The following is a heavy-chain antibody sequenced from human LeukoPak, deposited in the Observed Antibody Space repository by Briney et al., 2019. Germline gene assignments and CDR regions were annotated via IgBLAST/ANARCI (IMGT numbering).Heavy chain of an antibody. V-gene: IGHV4-39*01. CDR2: IYYSGST. Sequence: SETLSLTCTVSGGSISSSSHYWGWIRQPPGKGLEWIGSIYYSGSTYYNPSLKSRVTISVDTSKNQFSLKLSSVTAADTAVYYCARLETSWADYWGQGTLVTVSS. CDR1: GGSISSSSHY. CDR3: ARLETSWADY. J-gene: IGHJ4*02. D-gene: IGHD6-6*01.